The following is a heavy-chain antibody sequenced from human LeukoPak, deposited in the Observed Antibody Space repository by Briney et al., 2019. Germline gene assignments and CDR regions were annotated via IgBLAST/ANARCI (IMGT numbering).Heavy chain of an antibody. J-gene: IGHJ6*03. D-gene: IGHD5-18*01. CDR3: ARTTEGGYTYGYFYYYYMDV. V-gene: IGHV4-61*01. CDR1: GGSISSSSYY. CDR2: IYYSGST. Sequence: SETLSLTCTVSGGSISSSSYYWSWIRQPPGKGLEWIGYIYYSGSTNYNPSLKSRVTISVDTSKNQFSLKLTSVTAADTAVYYCARTTEGGYTYGYFYYYYMDVWGKGTTVTISS.